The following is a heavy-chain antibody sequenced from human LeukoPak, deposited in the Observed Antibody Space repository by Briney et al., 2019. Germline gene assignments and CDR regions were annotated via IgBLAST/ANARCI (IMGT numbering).Heavy chain of an antibody. CDR2: ISGSGVST. V-gene: IGHV3-23*01. CDR3: ARAKNDYGDF. Sequence: PGGSLRLSCAASGFTFRTSGMSWVRQAPGKGLEWVSAISGSGVSTYYADSVKGRFTISRDNSKNTLYLQMNSLRSEDTAVYYCARAKNDYGDFWGQGTLVTVSS. J-gene: IGHJ4*02. CDR1: GFTFRTSG.